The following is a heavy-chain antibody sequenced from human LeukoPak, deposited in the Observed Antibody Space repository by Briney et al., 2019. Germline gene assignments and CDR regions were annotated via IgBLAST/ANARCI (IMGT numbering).Heavy chain of an antibody. Sequence: GGSLRLPCAASGFTVSSNYMSWVRQAPGKGLEWVSVIYRGGDTHYADSVKGRFTISRDNSKNTLYLQMNSLRAEDTAVYYCARAQYCSGGSCYGDYWGQGTLVTVSS. J-gene: IGHJ4*02. CDR3: ARAQYCSGGSCYGDY. CDR2: IYRGGDT. D-gene: IGHD2-15*01. V-gene: IGHV3-53*01. CDR1: GFTVSSNY.